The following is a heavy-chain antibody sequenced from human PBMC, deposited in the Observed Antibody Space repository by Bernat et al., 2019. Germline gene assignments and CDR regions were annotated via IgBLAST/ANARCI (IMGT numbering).Heavy chain of an antibody. V-gene: IGHV4-39*01. D-gene: IGHD3-22*01. J-gene: IGHJ4*02. CDR3: ARLARGYYYDSSGYYGGFDY. Sequence: QLQLQESGPGLVKPSETLSLPCTVSGGSISSSSYYWGWIRQPPGKGLEWIGSIYYSGSTYYNPSLKSRVTISVDTSKNQFSLKLSSVTAADTAVYYCARLARGYYYDSSGYYGGFDYWGQGTLVTVSS. CDR1: GGSISSSSYY. CDR2: IYYSGST.